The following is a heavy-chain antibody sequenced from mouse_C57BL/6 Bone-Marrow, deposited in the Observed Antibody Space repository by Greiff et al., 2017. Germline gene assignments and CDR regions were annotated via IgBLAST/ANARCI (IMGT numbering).Heavy chain of an antibody. CDR3: AREITTVVAWYFDV. CDR2: IHPNSGST. V-gene: IGHV1-64*01. D-gene: IGHD1-1*01. CDR1: GYTFTSYW. Sequence: VQLQQSGAELVKPGASVKLSCKASGYTFTSYWMHWVKQRPGQGLEWIGMIHPNSGSTNYNEKFKSKATLTVDKSSSTAYMQLSSLTSEDSAVYYCAREITTVVAWYFDVWGTGTTVTGSS. J-gene: IGHJ1*03.